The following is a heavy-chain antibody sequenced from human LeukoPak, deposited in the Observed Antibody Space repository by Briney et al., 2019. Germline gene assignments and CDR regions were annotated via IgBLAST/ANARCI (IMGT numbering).Heavy chain of an antibody. D-gene: IGHD4-17*01. CDR1: GFTFTSYS. J-gene: IGHJ4*02. Sequence: GGFLRLSCAASGFTFTSYSMHWVRQAPGKGLEWVAVISYGGNNEYYADSVKGRFTISRDNSKNTVYLQMNSLRTEDTAMYYCARGYGVPPKVGYWGQGTLVTVSS. V-gene: IGHV3-30*03. CDR3: ARGYGVPPKVGY. CDR2: ISYGGNNE.